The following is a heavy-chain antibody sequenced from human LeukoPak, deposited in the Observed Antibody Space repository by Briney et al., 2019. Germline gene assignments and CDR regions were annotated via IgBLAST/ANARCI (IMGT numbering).Heavy chain of an antibody. CDR2: ISSSSSTI. J-gene: IGHJ3*02. CDR3: ARSVFQGAFDI. Sequence: GGSPRLSCAASGFTFSSYSMNWVRQAPGKGLEWVSYISSSSSTIQYADSVKGRFTISRDNAKDSLYLQMNSLRAEDTAVYFCARSVFQGAFDIWGQGTLVTVSS. V-gene: IGHV3-48*01. D-gene: IGHD5/OR15-5a*01. CDR1: GFTFSSYS.